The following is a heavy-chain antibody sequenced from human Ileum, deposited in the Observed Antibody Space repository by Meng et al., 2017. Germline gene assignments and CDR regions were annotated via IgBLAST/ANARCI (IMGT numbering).Heavy chain of an antibody. Sequence: SETLSLTCTVSGVSISSSYWSWIRQPPGWGLEYIGYIYHSGSTNSNPSLKSRVTILIDTSKNQFSLNLSSVTAADTAVYYCARGAPGLDHWVQGTLVTVSS. CDR3: ARGAPGLDH. V-gene: IGHV4-59*01. CDR2: IYHSGST. D-gene: IGHD1-1*01. J-gene: IGHJ4*02. CDR1: GVSISSSY.